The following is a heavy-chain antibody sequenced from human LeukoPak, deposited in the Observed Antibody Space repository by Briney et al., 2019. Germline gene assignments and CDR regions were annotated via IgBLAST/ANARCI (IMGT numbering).Heavy chain of an antibody. Sequence: KPSETLSLTCAVSGGSISSSNWWSWVRQPPGKGLEWIGEIYHSGTTNYNPSLKSRVTISIDKSKNQFSLKLSSVTAAVTAVYYCAGSGSYLSLNAWGQGTLVTVSS. CDR1: GGSISSSNW. D-gene: IGHD3-10*01. CDR2: IYHSGTT. V-gene: IGHV4-4*02. J-gene: IGHJ4*02. CDR3: AGSGSYLSLNA.